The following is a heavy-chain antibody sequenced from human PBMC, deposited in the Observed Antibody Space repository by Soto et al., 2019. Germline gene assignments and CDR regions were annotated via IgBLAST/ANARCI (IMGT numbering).Heavy chain of an antibody. J-gene: IGHJ4*02. Sequence: ASVKVSCKASGYTFTSYGISWVRQAPGQGLEWMGWISAYNGNTNYAQKLQGRVTMTTDTSTSTAYMELRSLRSDDTAVYYCARVESIAARPYDDYWGQGTLVTVSS. CDR2: ISAYNGNT. CDR3: ARVESIAARPYDDY. CDR1: GYTFTSYG. D-gene: IGHD6-6*01. V-gene: IGHV1-18*04.